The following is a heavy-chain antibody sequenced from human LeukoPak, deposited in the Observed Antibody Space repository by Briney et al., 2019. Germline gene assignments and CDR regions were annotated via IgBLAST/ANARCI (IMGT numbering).Heavy chain of an antibody. V-gene: IGHV4-34*01. CDR3: AREGTTGFDC. Sequence: QPSETLSLTCAVYGGSFSGYYWSWFRQPPGKGLEWIGEINHSGSTNYNPSLKSRVTISVDTSKNQFSLKLSSVTAADTAVYYCAREGTTGFDCWGQGTLVTVSS. CDR1: GGSFSGYY. J-gene: IGHJ4*02. D-gene: IGHD1-7*01. CDR2: INHSGST.